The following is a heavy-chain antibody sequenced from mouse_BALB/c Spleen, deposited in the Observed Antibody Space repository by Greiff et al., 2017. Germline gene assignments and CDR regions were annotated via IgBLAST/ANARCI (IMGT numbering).Heavy chain of an antibody. CDR2: ISNGGGST. CDR1: GFTFSSYT. D-gene: IGHD1-1*01. V-gene: IGHV5-12-2*01. Sequence: EVQLVESGGGLVQPGGSLKLSCAASGFTFSSYTMSWVRQTPEKRLEWVAYISNGGGSTYYPDTVKGRFTISRDNAKNTLYLQMSSLKSEDTAMYYCARQAYDYGRGDFDVWGAGTTVTVSS. CDR3: ARQAYDYGRGDFDV. J-gene: IGHJ1*01.